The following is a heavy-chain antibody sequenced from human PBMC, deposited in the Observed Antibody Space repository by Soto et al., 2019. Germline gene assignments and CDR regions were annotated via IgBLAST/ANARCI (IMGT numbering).Heavy chain of an antibody. CDR1: GASLSINDSS. Sequence: QVQLQESGPGLVKPSQTLSLTCTVSGASLSINDSSWTWIRQRPGQGLEWTGYINHRGSVYYNPSLKSRATMSVDTSKNQFSLNLASVTAADTAVYYCARELPHARGRYMDVWCQGTTVTVSS. D-gene: IGHD3-16*01. V-gene: IGHV4-31*03. CDR3: ARELPHARGRYMDV. J-gene: IGHJ6*02. CDR2: INHRGSV.